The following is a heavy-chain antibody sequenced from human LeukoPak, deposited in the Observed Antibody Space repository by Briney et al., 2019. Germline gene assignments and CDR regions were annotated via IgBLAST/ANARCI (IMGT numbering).Heavy chain of an antibody. D-gene: IGHD3-22*01. CDR2: ISGSGGST. J-gene: IGHJ6*02. CDR1: GFTFSSYA. V-gene: IGHV3-23*01. Sequence: GGSLRLSCAASGFTFSSYAMSWVRQAPGKGLEWVSAISGSGGSTYYADSVKGRFAISRDNSKNTLYLQMNSLRAEDTAVYYCAKEFLYDSSGDYYYYYYGMDVWGQGTTVTVSS. CDR3: AKEFLYDSSGDYYYYYYGMDV.